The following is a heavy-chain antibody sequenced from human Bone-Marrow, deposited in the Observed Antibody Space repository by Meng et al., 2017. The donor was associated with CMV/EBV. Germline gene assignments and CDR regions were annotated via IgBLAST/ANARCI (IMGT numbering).Heavy chain of an antibody. CDR1: GFTFTSYW. J-gene: IGHJ4*02. V-gene: IGHV3-74*01. CDR3: ATSPFWDNIKPERYSDY. D-gene: IGHD2/OR15-2a*01. CDR2: INSDGRST. Sequence: GESLKISCAASGFTFTSYWMHWVRQAPGKGLVWVSRINSDGRSTNYADSVKGRFTISRDNARNTLYLQMNSLRAEDTAVYCCATSPFWDNIKPERYSDYWGQGTLVTGYS.